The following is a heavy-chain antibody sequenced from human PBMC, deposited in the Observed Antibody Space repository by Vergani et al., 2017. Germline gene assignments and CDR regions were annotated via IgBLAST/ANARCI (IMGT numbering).Heavy chain of an antibody. CDR2: IYVSGIT. Sequence: QVQLQESGPGLVKPSQTLSLTCTVSGASINNDFYYWHWIRQPAGKGLEWIGRIYVSGITDYNSSLQSRVSMSVDTSKNQFSLTLTSVTAADTAVYYCARDNKQLRQRAFDLWGQGKIVTVSS. V-gene: IGHV4-61*02. CDR3: ARDNKQLRQRAFDL. D-gene: IGHD4-23*01. CDR1: GASINNDFYY. J-gene: IGHJ3*01.